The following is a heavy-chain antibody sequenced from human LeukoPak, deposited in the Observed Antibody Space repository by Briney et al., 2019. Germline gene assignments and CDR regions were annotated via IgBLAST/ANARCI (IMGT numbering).Heavy chain of an antibody. CDR2: MNPNNGNT. V-gene: IGHV1-8*01. CDR1: GYTFTSYD. CDR3: AREVVGVEYNWNPGVEYYMDV. J-gene: IGHJ6*03. Sequence: ASVKVSCKASGYTFTSYDINWVRQATGQGFEWMGWMNPNNGNTGYAQKFQGRVTMTRNTSISTAYMELSSLRSEDTAVYYCAREVVGVEYNWNPGVEYYMDVWGKGTTVTVSS. D-gene: IGHD1-20*01.